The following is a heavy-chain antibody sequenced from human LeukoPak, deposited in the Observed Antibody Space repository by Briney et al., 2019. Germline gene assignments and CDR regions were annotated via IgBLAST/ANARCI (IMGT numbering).Heavy chain of an antibody. V-gene: IGHV3-49*04. CDR3: SRGTIFGVVVMYYSGIDV. D-gene: IGHD3-3*01. CDR1: GFTLGDYA. Sequence: GRSLRLSCAASGFTLGDYALSWVRQAPEKGLEWVGLIRSNGYGGTTEYAASVKGRFTISRDDSKSIAYLQMNSLKTEDTAVYYCSRGTIFGVVVMYYSGIDVWGQGTTVTVSS. J-gene: IGHJ6*02. CDR2: IRSNGYGGTT.